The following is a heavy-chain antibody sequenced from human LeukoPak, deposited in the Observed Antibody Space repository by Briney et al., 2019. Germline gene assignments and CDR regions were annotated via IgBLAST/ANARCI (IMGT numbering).Heavy chain of an antibody. CDR3: ARDGTYSSSLGGFFDY. CDR2: IYYSGST. J-gene: IGHJ4*02. CDR1: GGSISSYY. D-gene: IGHD6-13*01. Sequence: SETLSLTCTVPGGSISSYYWSWIRQPPGKGLEWVGYIYYSGSTNYHPSLKSRFTISVATSKHQFSLKLSSVTAADTAVYYCARDGTYSSSLGGFFDYWGQGTLVTVSS. V-gene: IGHV4-59*01.